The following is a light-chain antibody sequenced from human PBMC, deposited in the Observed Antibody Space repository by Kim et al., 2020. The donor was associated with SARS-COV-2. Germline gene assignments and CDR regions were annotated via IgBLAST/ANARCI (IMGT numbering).Light chain of an antibody. CDR3: SALDSSLRV. V-gene: IGLV10-54*02. J-gene: IGLJ3*02. CDR2: RNH. CDR1: SNIVGNQG. Sequence: QAGLTQPPSVSKGLRQTATLTCTGNSNIVGNQGAAWLQHHRGHPPKLLSCRNHNRPPGISEGSPASTSGKTASLTIPGLQPEDEAESLCSALDSSLRVFGGGTQLTVL.